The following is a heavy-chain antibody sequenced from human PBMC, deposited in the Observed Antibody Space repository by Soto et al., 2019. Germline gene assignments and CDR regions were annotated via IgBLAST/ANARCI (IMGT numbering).Heavy chain of an antibody. CDR2: INHSGST. Sequence: PSETLSLTCAVYGGSFSGYYWTWIRQPPGTGLEWIGEINHSGSTNYNPSLKSRVTISVDTSKNQFSLKLTSVTAADTAVYYCARDRITGLFDYLGQGTLFTVSS. D-gene: IGHD2-8*02. CDR3: ARDRITGLFDY. CDR1: GGSFSGYY. V-gene: IGHV4-34*01. J-gene: IGHJ4*01.